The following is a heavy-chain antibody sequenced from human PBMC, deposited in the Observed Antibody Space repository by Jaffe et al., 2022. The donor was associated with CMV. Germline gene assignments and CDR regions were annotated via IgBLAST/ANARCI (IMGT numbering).Heavy chain of an antibody. CDR2: IYYSGNT. CDR3: ARQVRQNIVVVTPILGNYFDP. V-gene: IGHV4-39*01. Sequence: QLQLQESGPGLVKPSETLSLTCTVSGGSISSSNYYWGWLRQPPGKGLEWIGIIYYSGNTYYNPSLKSRVSISVDTSSNQFSLKVTSVTAKDTAIYYCARQVRQNIVVVTPILGNYFDPWGQGTLVTVSS. CDR1: GGSISSSNYY. J-gene: IGHJ5*02. D-gene: IGHD2-21*02.